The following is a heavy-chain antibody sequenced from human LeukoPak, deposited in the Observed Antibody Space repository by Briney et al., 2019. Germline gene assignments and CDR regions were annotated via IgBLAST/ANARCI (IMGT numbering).Heavy chain of an antibody. V-gene: IGHV4-39*01. Sequence: PSETLSLTCTVSGGSISSTSYYWGWIRQSPGKGLEWIGSIYYSGSTYYNPSLQSRVTISVDTSKNQFSLKLSSVTAADTAVYYCARHDGGFWGQGTLVTVSS. CDR1: GGSISSTSYY. CDR3: ARHDGGF. J-gene: IGHJ4*02. CDR2: IYYSGST. D-gene: IGHD3-10*01.